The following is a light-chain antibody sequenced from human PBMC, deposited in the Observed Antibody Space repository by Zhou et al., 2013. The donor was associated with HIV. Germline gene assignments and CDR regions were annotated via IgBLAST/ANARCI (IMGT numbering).Light chain of an antibody. Sequence: DVVMTQSPLSLPVTLGQPASISCWSSQSLVHRNGNTYLNWFQQRPGQSPRRLIYGVSNRDSGVPDRFSGSGSGTDFTLKISRVEADDVGLYYCMQDAQDPFGGGTKVEIK. J-gene: IGKJ4*01. CDR1: QSLVHRNGNTY. V-gene: IGKV2-30*02. CDR3: MQDAQDP. CDR2: GVS.